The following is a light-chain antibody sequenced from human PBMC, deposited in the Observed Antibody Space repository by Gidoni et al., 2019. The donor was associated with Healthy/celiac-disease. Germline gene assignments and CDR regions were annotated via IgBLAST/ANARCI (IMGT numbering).Light chain of an antibody. CDR2: DAS. CDR3: QQYGSLPYT. Sequence: DIQMTQSPSSLTAPVGDRVTITCQASRDITKYLNWYQQRPGKAPKLLINDASNLETGVPSRFSGSGSGTDFSFTITSLQPEDIATYFCQQYGSLPYTFGQGTKLEIK. V-gene: IGKV1-33*01. CDR1: RDITKY. J-gene: IGKJ2*01.